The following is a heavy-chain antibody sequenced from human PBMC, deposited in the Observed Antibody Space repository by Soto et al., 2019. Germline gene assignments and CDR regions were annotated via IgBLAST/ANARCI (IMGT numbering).Heavy chain of an antibody. V-gene: IGHV4-59*08. CDR2: VHDSWGS. CDR3: ARHGSGSYYNNWFDP. CDR1: GGSISSYY. J-gene: IGHJ5*02. Sequence: PSETLSLTCTVSGGSISSYYWSWIRQPPGKGLEWIGYVHDSWGSHYNPSLKSRVAISLDTSKNQFSLKLSSVTAADTAVYYCARHGSGSYYNNWFDPWGQGTLVTVS. D-gene: IGHD3-10*01.